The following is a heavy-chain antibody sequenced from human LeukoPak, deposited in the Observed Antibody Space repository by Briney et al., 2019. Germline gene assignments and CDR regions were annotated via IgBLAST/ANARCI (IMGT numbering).Heavy chain of an antibody. CDR1: GGSFSGYY. CDR2: INHSGST. J-gene: IGHJ1*01. Sequence: PSETLSLTCAVYGGSFSGYYWSWIRQPPGKGLEWIGEINHSGSTNYNPSLKSRVTISVDTSKNQFSLKLSSVTAADTAVYYCARGGRWLQLRYFQHWGQGTLVTVSS. V-gene: IGHV4-34*01. CDR3: ARGGRWLQLRYFQH. D-gene: IGHD5-24*01.